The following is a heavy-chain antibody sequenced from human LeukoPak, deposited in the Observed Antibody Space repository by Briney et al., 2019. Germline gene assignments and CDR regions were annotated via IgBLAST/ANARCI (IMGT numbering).Heavy chain of an antibody. CDR2: IIPIFGTA. J-gene: IGHJ4*02. CDR1: VGTFSSYA. Sequence: ASVTVSCKASVGTFSSYAISWVRQAPGQGLEWMGGIIPIFGTANYAQKFQGRVTITTDESTSTAYMELSSLRSEDTAVYYCARWASNDFWSGYYFDYWGQGTLVTVSS. V-gene: IGHV1-69*05. CDR3: ARWASNDFWSGYYFDY. D-gene: IGHD3-3*01.